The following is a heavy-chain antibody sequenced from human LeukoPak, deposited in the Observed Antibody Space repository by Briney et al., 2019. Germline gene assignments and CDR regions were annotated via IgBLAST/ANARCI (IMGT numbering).Heavy chain of an antibody. V-gene: IGHV3-53*01. J-gene: IGHJ4*02. CDR1: GFTFSSYS. CDR2: IYSGGST. Sequence: RSGGFLRLSCAASGFTFSSYSMNWVRQAPGKGLEWVSVIYSGGSTYYADSVKGRFTISRDNSKNTLYLQMNSLRAEDTAVYYCAKVMNTAAADPLDYWGQGTLVTVSS. CDR3: AKVMNTAAADPLDY. D-gene: IGHD6-13*01.